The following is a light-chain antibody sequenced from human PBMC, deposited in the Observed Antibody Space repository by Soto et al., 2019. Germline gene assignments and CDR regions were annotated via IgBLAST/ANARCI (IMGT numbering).Light chain of an antibody. J-gene: IGKJ1*01. Sequence: EIVMTQSPATLTLSPGERATISCRANQSLGNHIAWYQQKPGQAPRLLIYGATTGATGLTARFSGSGSGTEFTLSISSLQCEDFAVYYCLQYNKWPRTFGQGTKVDIK. CDR2: GAT. CDR1: QSLGNH. CDR3: LQYNKWPRT. V-gene: IGKV3-15*01.